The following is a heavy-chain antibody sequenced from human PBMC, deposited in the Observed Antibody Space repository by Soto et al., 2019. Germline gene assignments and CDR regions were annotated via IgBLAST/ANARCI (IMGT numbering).Heavy chain of an antibody. CDR3: ARQDDFWSGYLGY. D-gene: IGHD3-3*01. V-gene: IGHV4-39*01. CDR2: IYYSGST. CDR1: GGSISSSSYY. J-gene: IGHJ4*02. Sequence: PSETLSLTCTVSGGSISSSSYYWGWIRQPPGKGLEWIGSIYYSGSTYYNPSLKSRVTISVDTSKNQFSLKLSSVTAADTAVYYCARQDDFWSGYLGYWGQGTLGTVSS.